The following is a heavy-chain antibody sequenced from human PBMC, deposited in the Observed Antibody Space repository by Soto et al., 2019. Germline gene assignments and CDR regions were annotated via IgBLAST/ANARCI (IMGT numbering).Heavy chain of an antibody. J-gene: IGHJ6*02. D-gene: IGHD3-10*01. V-gene: IGHV4-59*01. CDR2: IYYSGST. CDR3: ARGDPLLWFGEKVYYGMDV. Sequence: QVQLQESGPGLVKPSETLSLTCTVSGGSISSYYWSWIRQPPGKGLEWIGYIYYSGSTNYNPSLKSRVTISVETSKTQFSLKLSSVTAADTAVYYCARGDPLLWFGEKVYYGMDVWGQGTTVTVSS. CDR1: GGSISSYY.